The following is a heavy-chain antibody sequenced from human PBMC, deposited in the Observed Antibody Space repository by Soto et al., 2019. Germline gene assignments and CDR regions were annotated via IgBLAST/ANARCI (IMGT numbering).Heavy chain of an antibody. CDR1: GPSISSYY. Sequence: PSGTLSPTRTVFGPSISSYYWGRVRQPPGKGLEWIGYIYYNVNTNYNPSLKSRVTISVDTSKNQFSLKLSSVSAADTAVYYCARLGKYYQSLDPWGPGTLVTVS. D-gene: IGHD2-2*01. J-gene: IGHJ5*02. V-gene: IGHV4-59*08. CDR2: IYYNVNT. CDR3: ARLGKYYQSLDP.